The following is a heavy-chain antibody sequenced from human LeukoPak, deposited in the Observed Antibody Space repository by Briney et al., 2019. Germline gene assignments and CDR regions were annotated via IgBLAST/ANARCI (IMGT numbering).Heavy chain of an antibody. CDR1: GFTFDDYA. V-gene: IGHV3-9*01. CDR3: AKDRVGNSRGWYDY. CDR2: IDWISGSI. J-gene: IGHJ4*02. Sequence: GGSLRLPCAASGFTFDDYAMHWFRKAPGKGLEWVPGIDWISGSIGYADSVKGRFTISRDNAKNSLYLQMNSLRAEDTALYYCAKDRVGNSRGWYDYWGQGTLVTVSS. D-gene: IGHD6-19*01.